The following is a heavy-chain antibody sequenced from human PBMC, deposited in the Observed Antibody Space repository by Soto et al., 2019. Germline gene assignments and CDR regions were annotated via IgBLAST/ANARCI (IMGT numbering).Heavy chain of an antibody. CDR2: IYSAGSA. D-gene: IGHD3-10*01. CDR3: AKGGGYYGSGSYSGGENYYGMDV. J-gene: IGHJ6*02. Sequence: GGSLRLSCAASGFTVSSYRMSWVRQAPGKGLEWISVIYSAGSADFADSVKGRFTISRDNSKNTLYLQMNSLRAEDTAVYYRAKGGGYYGSGSYSGGENYYGMDVWGQGTTVTVSS. CDR1: GFTVSSYR. V-gene: IGHV3-66*01.